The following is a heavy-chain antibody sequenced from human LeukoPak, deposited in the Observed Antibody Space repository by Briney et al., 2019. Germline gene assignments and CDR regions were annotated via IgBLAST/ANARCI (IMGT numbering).Heavy chain of an antibody. CDR3: ARGPYSSSRGTYYYYMDV. CDR2: IYYSGST. CDR1: GGSISSYY. Sequence: SETLSFTCTVSGGSISSYYWSWIRQPPGKGLEWIGYIYYSGSTNYNPSLKSRVTISVDTSKNQFSLKLSSVTAADTAVYYCARGPYSSSRGTYYYYMDVWGKGTTVTVSS. J-gene: IGHJ6*03. V-gene: IGHV4-59*01. D-gene: IGHD6-13*01.